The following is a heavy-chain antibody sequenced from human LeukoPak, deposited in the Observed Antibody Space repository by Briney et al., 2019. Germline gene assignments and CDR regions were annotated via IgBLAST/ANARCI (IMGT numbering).Heavy chain of an antibody. J-gene: IGHJ6*02. D-gene: IGHD2-2*02. V-gene: IGHV1-8*01. Sequence: ASVKGSCKASGYTFTSYDINWVRQATGQGLEWMGWMNPNSGNTGYAQKFQGRVTMTRNTSISTAYMELSSLRSEDTAVYYCARDQGYQLLYGNYYYYGMDVWGQGTTVTVSS. CDR2: MNPNSGNT. CDR1: GYTFTSYD. CDR3: ARDQGYQLLYGNYYYYGMDV.